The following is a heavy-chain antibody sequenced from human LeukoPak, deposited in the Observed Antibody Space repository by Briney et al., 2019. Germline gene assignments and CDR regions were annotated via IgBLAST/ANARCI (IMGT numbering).Heavy chain of an antibody. CDR1: GFTFSSYW. Sequence: SGGSLRLSCAASGFTFSSYWMSWVRQAPGKGLEWVANIKQDGSEKYYVDSVKGRFTISRDNAKNSLYLQMNSLRAEDTAVYYCARDSAYLTYYYDSSGYFYWRDYWGQGTLVTVSS. D-gene: IGHD3-22*01. CDR3: ARDSAYLTYYYDSSGYFYWRDY. V-gene: IGHV3-7*01. CDR2: IKQDGSEK. J-gene: IGHJ4*02.